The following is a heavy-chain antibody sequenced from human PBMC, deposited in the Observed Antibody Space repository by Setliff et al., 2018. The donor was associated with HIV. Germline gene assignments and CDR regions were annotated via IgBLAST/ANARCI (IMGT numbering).Heavy chain of an antibody. V-gene: IGHV4-61*02. CDR3: ARGGYYDFWSPYYIDV. CDR2: IYTSGNT. Sequence: SETLSLTCTVSGDSITSGNFYWSWIRQPAEKGLEWIGRIYTSGNTNYNPSLKSRLTILIDTSKNQFSLNLSSVTAADTAVYYCARGGYYDFWSPYYIDVWGKGTTVTVSS. CDR1: GDSITSGNFY. J-gene: IGHJ6*03. D-gene: IGHD3-3*01.